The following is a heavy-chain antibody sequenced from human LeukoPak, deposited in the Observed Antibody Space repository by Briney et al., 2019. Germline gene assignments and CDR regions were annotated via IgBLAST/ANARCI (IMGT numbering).Heavy chain of an antibody. Sequence: ASVKVSCKASGYTFTGYYMHWVRQAPGQGLEWMGWISPNSGGTNYAQKFQGRVTMTRDTSISTAYMELSRLRSDDTAVYYCARDWDGSGSRPFDYWGQGTLVTVSS. CDR3: ARDWDGSGSRPFDY. CDR2: ISPNSGGT. CDR1: GYTFTGYY. V-gene: IGHV1-2*02. D-gene: IGHD3-10*01. J-gene: IGHJ4*02.